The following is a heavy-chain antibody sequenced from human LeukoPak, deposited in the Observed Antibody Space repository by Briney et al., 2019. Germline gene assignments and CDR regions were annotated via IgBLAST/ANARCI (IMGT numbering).Heavy chain of an antibody. CDR1: GFTVSSNY. CDR2: IHNFGST. V-gene: IGHV3-66*01. D-gene: IGHD3-22*01. J-gene: IGHJ3*01. CDR3: ARDIGVFTTGLHAFDV. Sequence: GGSLRLSCAASGFTVSSNYMSWVRQAPGKGLEGVSVIHNFGSTYYADSVKGRFTISRDKSKNTLSLQMSSLRAEDTAVYYCARDIGVFTTGLHAFDVWGQGTMVTVFS.